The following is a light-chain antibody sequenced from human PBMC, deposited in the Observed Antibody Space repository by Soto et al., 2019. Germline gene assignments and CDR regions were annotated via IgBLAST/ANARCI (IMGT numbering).Light chain of an antibody. J-gene: IGLJ1*01. CDR3: QSFDSSLIAYV. CDR2: ANV. CDR1: SSNLGAGFD. Sequence: QSVLTQPPSVSGAPGQRVTLSCTGGSSNLGAGFDVHWYQQLPGTAPKLLIYANVNRPSGIPKRFSGSKSGSSASLAITGLKAEDEADYYCQSFDSSLIAYVFGTGTKVTVL. V-gene: IGLV1-40*01.